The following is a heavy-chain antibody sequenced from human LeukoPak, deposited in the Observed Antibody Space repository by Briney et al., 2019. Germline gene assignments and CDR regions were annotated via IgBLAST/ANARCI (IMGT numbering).Heavy chain of an antibody. CDR3: ARDLAMVRGARYRPYNWFDP. J-gene: IGHJ5*02. D-gene: IGHD3-10*01. CDR1: RGTFSSYA. Sequence: GASVKVSCKTSRGTFSSYALIWVRQAPGRGLEWMGGIIPTFGTAAYAQKFQGRVTISADESTSTAYMELSSLTSEDTAVYYCARDLAMVRGARYRPYNWFDPWGQGTLVTVSS. CDR2: IIPTFGTA. V-gene: IGHV1-69*13.